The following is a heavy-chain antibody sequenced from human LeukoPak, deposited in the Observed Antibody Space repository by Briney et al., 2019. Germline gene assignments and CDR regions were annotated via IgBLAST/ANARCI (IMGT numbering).Heavy chain of an antibody. V-gene: IGHV4-34*01. CDR2: INHSGST. CDR1: GGSFSGYY. CDR3: ATSPLEWLPIPDY. J-gene: IGHJ4*02. D-gene: IGHD3-3*01. Sequence: SETLSLTCAVYGGSFSGYYWSWIRRPPGKGLEWIGEINHSGSTNYNPSLKSRVTISVDTSKNQCSLKLSSVTAADTAVYYCATSPLEWLPIPDYWGQGTLVTVSS.